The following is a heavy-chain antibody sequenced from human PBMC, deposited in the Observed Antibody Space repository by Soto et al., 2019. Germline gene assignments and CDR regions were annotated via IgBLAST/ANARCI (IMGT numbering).Heavy chain of an antibody. CDR2: IYYSGST. CDR1: GGSISSSSYY. V-gene: IGHV4-39*01. CDR3: ARHYNWGDYYHYVMDV. D-gene: IGHD1-20*01. J-gene: IGHJ6*02. Sequence: PSETLSLTCAVSGGSISSSSYYWGWIRQPPGKGLEWIGSIYYSGSTYYNPSLKSRVTISVDTSKNQFSLKLSSVTAADTAVYYCARHYNWGDYYHYVMDVWGQGTTVIVSS.